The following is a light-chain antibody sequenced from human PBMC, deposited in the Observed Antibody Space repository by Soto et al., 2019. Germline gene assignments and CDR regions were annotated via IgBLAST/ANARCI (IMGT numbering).Light chain of an antibody. CDR3: QQVDSYPRT. J-gene: IGKJ3*01. CDR1: QAIGSY. V-gene: IGKV1-9*01. Sequence: IQLTQSPSSLSASVGDTVTITCRASQAIGSYFAWYQQRPGTAPKLLIYSASTLHSGVPSRFSGSGSGTDFTLTISSLQPEDFATYYWQQVDSYPRTFGPGTTVEI. CDR2: SAS.